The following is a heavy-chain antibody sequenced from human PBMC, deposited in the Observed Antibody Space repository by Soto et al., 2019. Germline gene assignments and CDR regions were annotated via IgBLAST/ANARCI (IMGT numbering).Heavy chain of an antibody. Sequence: GASVKVSCKASGGTFSSYAISWVRQAPGQGLEWMGGIIPIFGTANYAQKFQGRVTMTTDTSTSTAYMELRSLRSDDTAVYYCARDSGYGLLFDYWGQGTLVTVSS. V-gene: IGHV1-69*05. CDR2: IIPIFGTA. CDR1: GGTFSSYA. J-gene: IGHJ4*02. D-gene: IGHD5-12*01. CDR3: ARDSGYGLLFDY.